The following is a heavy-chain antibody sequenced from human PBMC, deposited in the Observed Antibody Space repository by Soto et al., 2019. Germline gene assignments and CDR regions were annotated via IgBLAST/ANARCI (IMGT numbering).Heavy chain of an antibody. CDR3: ARQLSDSGYDLRPHYFDY. J-gene: IGHJ4*02. D-gene: IGHD5-12*01. Sequence: PSETLSLTCTVSGGSTSSSSYYWGWIRQPPGKGLEWIGSIYYSGSTYYNPSLKSRVTISVDTSKNQFSLKLSSVTAADTAVYYCARQLSDSGYDLRPHYFDYWGQGTLVTVSS. CDR1: GGSTSSSSYY. V-gene: IGHV4-39*01. CDR2: IYYSGST.